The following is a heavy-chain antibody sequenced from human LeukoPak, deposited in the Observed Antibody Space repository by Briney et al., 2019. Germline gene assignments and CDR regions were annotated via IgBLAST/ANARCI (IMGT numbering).Heavy chain of an antibody. CDR2: IDPSGGST. CDR1: GYTFTSYY. J-gene: IGHJ4*02. D-gene: IGHD6-13*01. Sequence: ASVKVSCKSSGYTFTSYYVHWVRQAPRQGLEWMGIIDPSGGSTSYAQRFQGRVTLTRDTSTSTVYMEPSSLRSEDTAVYYCARDRDSSSWFVDYWDQGTLVTVSS. CDR3: ARDRDSSSWFVDY. V-gene: IGHV1-46*01.